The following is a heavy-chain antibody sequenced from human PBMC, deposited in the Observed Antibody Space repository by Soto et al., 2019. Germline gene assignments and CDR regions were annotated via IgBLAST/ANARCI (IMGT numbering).Heavy chain of an antibody. CDR3: ARDPDSSGYYVFDY. D-gene: IGHD3-22*01. Sequence: GGSLRLSCAAAGFTFGSYAMHWVRQAPGKGLEWVAVISYDGSNKYYADSVKGRFTISRDNSKNTLYLQMNSLRAEDTAVYYCARDPDSSGYYVFDYWGQGTLVTVSS. J-gene: IGHJ4*02. CDR2: ISYDGSNK. CDR1: GFTFGSYA. V-gene: IGHV3-30-3*01.